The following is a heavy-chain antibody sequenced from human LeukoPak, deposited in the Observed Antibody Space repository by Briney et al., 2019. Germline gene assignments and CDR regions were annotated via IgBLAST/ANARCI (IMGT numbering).Heavy chain of an antibody. D-gene: IGHD3-10*01. CDR1: GFTFSSYG. CDR2: IWYDGSNK. J-gene: IGHJ4*02. V-gene: IGHV3-33*01. Sequence: GGSLRLSCAASGFTFSSYGMHWVRQAPGKGLGWVAVIWYDGSNKYYADSVKGRFTISRDNSKNTLYLQMNSLRAEDTAVYYCAREGGSYGSGYYFDYWGQGTLVTVSS. CDR3: AREGGSYGSGYYFDY.